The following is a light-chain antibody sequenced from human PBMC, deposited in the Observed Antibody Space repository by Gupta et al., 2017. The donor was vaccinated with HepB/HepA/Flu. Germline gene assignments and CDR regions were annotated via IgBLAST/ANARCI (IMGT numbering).Light chain of an antibody. J-gene: IGKJ1*01. Sequence: DIQMTQSPSSLSASIGDRITITCRASQGISNSLAWFQQKPGKAPKSLIHTASTLQSGVPSRFSGSGFGTDFSLTISSLQPEDFAIYYCQQENSYPVTFGQGTKVEIK. CDR1: QGISNS. V-gene: IGKV1-16*01. CDR3: QQENSYPVT. CDR2: TAS.